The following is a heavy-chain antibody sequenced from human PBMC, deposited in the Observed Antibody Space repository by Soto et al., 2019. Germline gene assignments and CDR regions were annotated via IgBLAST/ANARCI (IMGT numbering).Heavy chain of an antibody. CDR3: AREVPSSSWYWFDP. CDR2: ISSSSSTI. D-gene: IGHD6-13*01. Sequence: GGSLRLSCAASGFTFSSYSMNWVRQAPGKGLEWVSYISSSSSTIYYADSVKGRFTISRDNAKNSLYLQMNSLRDEDTAVYYCAREVPSSSWYWFDPWGQGTLVTVPS. V-gene: IGHV3-48*02. CDR1: GFTFSSYS. J-gene: IGHJ5*02.